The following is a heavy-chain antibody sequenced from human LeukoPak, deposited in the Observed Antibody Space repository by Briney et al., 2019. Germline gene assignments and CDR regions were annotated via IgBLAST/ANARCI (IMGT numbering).Heavy chain of an antibody. CDR1: GFTFSSYT. Sequence: GGSLRLSCSASGFTFSSYTMHWVRQAPGKGLEYVSAISSNGGSTYYADSVKGRFTISRDNSKNTLYLQMSSLRAEDTAVYYCVKDDYLNAFDIWGQGTMVTVSS. CDR3: VKDDYLNAFDI. CDR2: ISSNGGST. J-gene: IGHJ3*02. D-gene: IGHD4/OR15-4a*01. V-gene: IGHV3-64*03.